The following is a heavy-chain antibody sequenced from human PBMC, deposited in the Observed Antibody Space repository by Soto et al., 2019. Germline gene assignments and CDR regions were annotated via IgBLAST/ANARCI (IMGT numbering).Heavy chain of an antibody. Sequence: QIQLVQSGAEVKKPGASVRVSCETSGYTFVSYGISWVRQAPGQGLEWMGWISPYNGNTNYAEKFKDRVTLTTDTSTDTAFLELRSLTSDDTAVYFCARDQYYFDSSGYYDFWGQGTLVTVSS. D-gene: IGHD3-22*01. V-gene: IGHV1-18*04. CDR3: ARDQYYFDSSGYYDF. J-gene: IGHJ4*02. CDR1: GYTFVSYG. CDR2: ISPYNGNT.